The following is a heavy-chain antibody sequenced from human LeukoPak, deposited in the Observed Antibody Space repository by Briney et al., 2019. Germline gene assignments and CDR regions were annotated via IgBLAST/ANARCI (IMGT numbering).Heavy chain of an antibody. CDR3: ARARARSGYYY. CDR2: ISHSGST. V-gene: IGHV4-38-2*02. D-gene: IGHD3-22*01. Sequence: PSETLSLTCTVSDYSISSGYYWGWIRQPPGKGLEWIGSISHSGSTYYNPSLKSRVTISVDTSKNQFSLKLSSVTAADTAVYYCARARARSGYYYWGQGTLVTVSS. J-gene: IGHJ4*02. CDR1: DYSISSGYY.